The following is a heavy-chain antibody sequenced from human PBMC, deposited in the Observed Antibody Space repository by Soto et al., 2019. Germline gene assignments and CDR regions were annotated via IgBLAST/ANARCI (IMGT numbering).Heavy chain of an antibody. CDR1: GFTFSDFA. CDR2: ISRSGDRT. Sequence: GGSLRLSCAASGFTFSDFAMSWVRQAPGKGLEWVATISRSGDRTYYADSVRGRLIVSRDNSKDALFLQLNSLRADDSALYYCARPFPERTYYYSAMDVWGQGTTVTVSS. D-gene: IGHD3-10*01. V-gene: IGHV3-23*01. CDR3: ARPFPERTYYYSAMDV. J-gene: IGHJ6*02.